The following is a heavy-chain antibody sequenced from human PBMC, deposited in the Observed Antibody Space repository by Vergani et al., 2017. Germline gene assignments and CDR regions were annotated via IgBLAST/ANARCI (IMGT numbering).Heavy chain of an antibody. D-gene: IGHD1-26*01. V-gene: IGHV3-15*01. Sequence: EVQLVESGGGLVKPGGSLRLSCAASGFTFSNAWMSWVRQAPGKGLEWVGRIKSKTDGGTTDYAAPVKGRFTISRDDSKNTLYLQMNSLKTEDTAVYYCARVWWELPYYFDYWGQGTLVTVSS. CDR2: IKSKTDGGTT. J-gene: IGHJ4*02. CDR1: GFTFSNAW. CDR3: ARVWWELPYYFDY.